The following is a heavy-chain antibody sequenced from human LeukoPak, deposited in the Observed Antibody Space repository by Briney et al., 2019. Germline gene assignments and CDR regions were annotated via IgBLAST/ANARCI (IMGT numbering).Heavy chain of an antibody. J-gene: IGHJ6*02. CDR3: AKDLLRFYYGMDV. CDR2: ISYDGSNK. Sequence: PGRSLRLSCAASGFTFSSYGMHWVRQAPGKGLKWVAVISYDGSNKYYADSVKGRFTISRDNSKNTLYLQMNSLRAEDTAVYYCAKDLLRFYYGMDVWGQGTTVTVSS. D-gene: IGHD4-17*01. CDR1: GFTFSSYG. V-gene: IGHV3-30*18.